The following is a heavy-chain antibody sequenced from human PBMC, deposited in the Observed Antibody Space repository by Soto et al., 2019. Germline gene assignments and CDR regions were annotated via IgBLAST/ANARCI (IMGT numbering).Heavy chain of an antibody. Sequence: GGSLRLSCAASEFTFSSNWMHWVRQAPGKGLVWVSRINSDGSITSYADSVKGQFTISRDNATNTLYLQMNSLRADDTAVYYCARGSSSWYVSFGYWGKGILVTVSS. CDR2: INSDGSIT. D-gene: IGHD6-13*01. CDR1: EFTFSSNW. V-gene: IGHV3-74*01. J-gene: IGHJ4*02. CDR3: ARGSSSWYVSFGY.